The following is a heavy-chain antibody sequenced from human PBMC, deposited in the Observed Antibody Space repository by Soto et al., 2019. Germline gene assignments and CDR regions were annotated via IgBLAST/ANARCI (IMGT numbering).Heavy chain of an antibody. Sequence: DVQLLESGGGLVQPEGSLRLSCAASGFTFSSYAMCWVRQGPGKGLEWVAVVSIGGSTHYADSVRGRFTIARDNSKNTLSLQMNSLTAEDTAVYFCATRRGAVGHFDYWGQGALVTVSS. CDR2: VSIGGST. D-gene: IGHD2-15*01. CDR3: ATRRGAVGHFDY. V-gene: IGHV3-23*01. CDR1: GFTFSSYA. J-gene: IGHJ4*02.